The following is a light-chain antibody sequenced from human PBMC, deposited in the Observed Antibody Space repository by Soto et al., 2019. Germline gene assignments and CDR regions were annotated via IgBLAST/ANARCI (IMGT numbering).Light chain of an antibody. CDR3: QQSYNSPQT. V-gene: IGKV1-39*01. CDR2: AAS. Sequence: DIRMTQSQSSLSASVGDEVTITCRASQTIMTYLNWYQLKPGKPPRLLIYAASSLQSGVPSRFSGSGSGTDFTLTISSLQPEDFATYSCQQSYNSPQTFGRGTKVDIK. J-gene: IGKJ1*01. CDR1: QTIMTY.